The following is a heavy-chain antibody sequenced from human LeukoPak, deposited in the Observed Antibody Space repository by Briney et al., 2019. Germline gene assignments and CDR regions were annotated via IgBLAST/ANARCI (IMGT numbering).Heavy chain of an antibody. CDR3: ARDSGSSADYYYYYMDV. D-gene: IGHD1-26*01. CDR2: IIPIFGTA. V-gene: IGHV1-69*05. J-gene: IGHJ6*03. CDR1: GGTFSSYA. Sequence: EASVKVSCKASGGTFSSYAISWVRQAPGQGLEWMGGIIPIFGTANYAQKFQGRVTITTDESTSTAYMELSSLRSEGTAVYYCARDSGSSADYYYYYMDVWGKGTTVTVSS.